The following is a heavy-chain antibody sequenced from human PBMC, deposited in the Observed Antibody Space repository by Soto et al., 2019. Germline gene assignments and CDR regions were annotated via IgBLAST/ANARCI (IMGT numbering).Heavy chain of an antibody. J-gene: IGHJ5*02. D-gene: IGHD2-2*01. V-gene: IGHV4-39*02. CDR1: GGSISSSSYY. CDR3: ARNPRDCSRTRCPRYNWCDP. CDR2: IYYSGST. Sequence: QLQLQESGPGLVKPSETLSLTCTVSGGSISSSSYYWGWIRQPPGKGLEWIGSIYYSGSTYYNPSPKGHVPRSVAPAKSHFAMRLSPVTAADTAVYYCARNPRDCSRTRCPRYNWCDPWGQGTLVTVSS.